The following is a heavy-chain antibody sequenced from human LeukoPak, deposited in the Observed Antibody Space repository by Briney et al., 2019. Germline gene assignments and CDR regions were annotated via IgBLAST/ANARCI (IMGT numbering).Heavy chain of an antibody. CDR1: GGSISSSSYY. CDR3: ASQTYGDYDY. CDR2: IYYSGST. D-gene: IGHD4-17*01. J-gene: IGHJ4*02. V-gene: IGHV4-39*07. Sequence: SETLSLTCTVSGGSISSSSYYRGWIRQPPGKGLEWIGSIYYSGSTYYNPSLKSRVTISVDTSKNQFSLKLSSVTAADTAVYYCASQTYGDYDYWGQGTLVTVSS.